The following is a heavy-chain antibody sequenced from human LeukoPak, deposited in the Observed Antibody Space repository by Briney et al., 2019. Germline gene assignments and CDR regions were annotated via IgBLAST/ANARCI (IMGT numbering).Heavy chain of an antibody. CDR3: ASLSGSRGSAFDV. J-gene: IGHJ3*01. CDR1: GLTFSNYW. CDR2: ICTNGRTT. D-gene: IGHD1-26*01. V-gene: IGHV3-74*01. Sequence: PGGSLRLSCAASGLTFSNYWMHWVRQAPGKGLEWVSLICTNGRTTFYADSVQGRFTISRDSARNTLYLQMNSLRAEDTAVYYCASLSGSRGSAFDVRGQGTMVTVSS.